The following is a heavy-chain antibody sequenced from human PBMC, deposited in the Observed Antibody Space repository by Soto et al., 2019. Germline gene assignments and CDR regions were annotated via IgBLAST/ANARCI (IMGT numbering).Heavy chain of an antibody. Sequence: EVQLVESGGGLVQPGGALRPPFFALWFTFKPFWMNWVPQGPGGGLGGGAHKKGEGRGKNYVGSVKGPFTISRDNAKNSLYLQMNSLRGEDTAVYFCARDWGTPGRGSAVGYYYHYGMDVWGQGTTVTVSS. CDR1: WFTFKPFW. V-gene: IGHV3-7*03. CDR3: ARDWGTPGRGSAVGYYYHYGMDV. CDR2: KKGEGRGK. D-gene: IGHD6-19*01. J-gene: IGHJ6*02.